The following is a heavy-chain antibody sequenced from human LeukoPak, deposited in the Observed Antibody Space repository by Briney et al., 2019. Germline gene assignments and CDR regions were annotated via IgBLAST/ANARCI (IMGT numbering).Heavy chain of an antibody. CDR1: GFTFDDYA. CDR3: AKGSYGDYDSAFDI. J-gene: IGHJ3*02. D-gene: IGHD4-17*01. CDR2: ISWNSGSI. Sequence: PGGSLRLSCAASGFTFDDYAMHWVRQAPGKGLEWVSGISWNSGSIGYADSVKGRFTISRDNAKDSLYLQMNSLRAEDTALYYCAKGSYGDYDSAFDIWGQGTMVTVSS. V-gene: IGHV3-9*01.